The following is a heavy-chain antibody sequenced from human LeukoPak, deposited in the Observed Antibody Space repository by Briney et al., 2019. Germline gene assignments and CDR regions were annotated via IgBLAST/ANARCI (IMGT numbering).Heavy chain of an antibody. CDR3: ARDNRVGYDMRGDV. J-gene: IGHJ3*01. D-gene: IGHD3-9*01. V-gene: IGHV3-11*01. Sequence: PGGSLRLSCAASGFTFSDYYLSWIRQAPGEGLEWLSYISGSGSTIYYADSVKGRFTISRDNAKNSLYLHIHSLRVEDTAVYYCARDNRVGYDMRGDVWGQGTMVTVSS. CDR2: ISGSGSTI. CDR1: GFTFSDYY.